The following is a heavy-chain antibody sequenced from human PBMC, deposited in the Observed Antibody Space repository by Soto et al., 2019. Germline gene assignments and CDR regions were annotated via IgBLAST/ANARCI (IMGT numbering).Heavy chain of an antibody. CDR3: ARMYSSGSGWFHP. V-gene: IGHV4-39*07. Sequence: SETLSLTCSASGGSITSSSHFWGWVRQPPGKGLEWIGSFYSSGSIIYNPSLRSRVSISGDTSSNQFSMSLTSVTAADTARYYCARMYSSGSGWFHPWGQGTLVTVSS. CDR2: FYSSGSI. D-gene: IGHD6-19*01. CDR1: GGSITSSSHF. J-gene: IGHJ5*02.